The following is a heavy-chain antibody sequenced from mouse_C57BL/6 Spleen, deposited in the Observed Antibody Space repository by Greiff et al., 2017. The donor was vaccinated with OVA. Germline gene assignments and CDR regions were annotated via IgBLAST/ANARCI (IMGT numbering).Heavy chain of an antibody. CDR2: LYPGDGDT. CDR1: GYAFSSYW. J-gene: IGHJ2*01. D-gene: IGHD1-1*01. V-gene: IGHV1-80*01. CDR3: ARGGYGSPCDY. Sequence: QVQLKQSGAELVKPGASVKISCKASGYAFSSYWMNWVKQRPGQGLEWIGQLYPGDGDTNYNGKFKGKATLTADKSSSTAYMQLSSLTSEDSAVYFCARGGYGSPCDYWGQGTTLTVSS.